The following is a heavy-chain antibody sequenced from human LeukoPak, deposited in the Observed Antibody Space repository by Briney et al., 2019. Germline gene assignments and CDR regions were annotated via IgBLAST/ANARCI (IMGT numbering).Heavy chain of an antibody. Sequence: ASVKVSCKASGYTFTSYDINWVRQATGLGLEWMGWMNPNSGNTGYAQKFQGRVTMTRNTSISTAYMELSSLRSEDTAVYYCARSSYYDFWSGNRYGMDVWGQGTTVTVSS. V-gene: IGHV1-8*01. J-gene: IGHJ6*02. CDR2: MNPNSGNT. CDR3: ARSSYYDFWSGNRYGMDV. CDR1: GYTFTSYD. D-gene: IGHD3-3*01.